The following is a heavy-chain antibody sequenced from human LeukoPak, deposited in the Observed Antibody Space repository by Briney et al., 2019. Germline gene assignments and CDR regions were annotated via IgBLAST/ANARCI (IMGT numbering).Heavy chain of an antibody. V-gene: IGHV4-59*08. CDR2: IYFSGSI. Sequence: SETLSLTCSVSGVSISSYYGSWIRQPPGRGLEWVWYIYFSGSINYNPSLKSRVTISADTSKNQLSLKLSPVTAADTAVYYCARSSGYTYGSDYWGQGTLVTVSS. D-gene: IGHD5-18*01. J-gene: IGHJ4*02. CDR3: ARSSGYTYGSDY. CDR1: GVSISSYY.